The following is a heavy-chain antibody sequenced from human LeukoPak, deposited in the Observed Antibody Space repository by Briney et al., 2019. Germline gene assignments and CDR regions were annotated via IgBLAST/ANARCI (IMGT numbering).Heavy chain of an antibody. CDR1: GGSISSYY. CDR2: IYTTGRT. V-gene: IGHV4-4*07. Sequence: SETLSLTCTVSGGSISSYYWSWIRQPAGKGLEWIGRIYTTGRTTYNPSLKSRVTMSVDTSKNQFSLKLSSVTAADTAVYYCARGSQTEYYYGSGSLDYWGQGTLVTVSS. D-gene: IGHD3-10*01. J-gene: IGHJ4*02. CDR3: ARGSQTEYYYGSGSLDY.